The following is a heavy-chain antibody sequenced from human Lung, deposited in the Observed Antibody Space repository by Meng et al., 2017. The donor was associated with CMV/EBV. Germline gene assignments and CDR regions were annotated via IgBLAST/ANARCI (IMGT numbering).Heavy chain of an antibody. J-gene: IGHJ4*02. Sequence: QAQLVQSGVEVKKPGTSVKLSCKTSGYTFNDYWIHWVRQAPGQGLEWMGRIKPSTGDTSYAQKCRGRLTVTRDTPISTVYMEVNSLTSDDTAVYYCTREGFDYWGQGALVTVSS. CDR2: IKPSTGDT. V-gene: IGHV1-2*06. CDR1: GYTFNDYW. CDR3: TREGFDY.